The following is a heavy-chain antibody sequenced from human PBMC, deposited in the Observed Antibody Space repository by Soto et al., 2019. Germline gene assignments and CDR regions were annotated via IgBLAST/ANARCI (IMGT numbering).Heavy chain of an antibody. CDR2: ISYDGSNK. D-gene: IGHD3-22*01. V-gene: IGHV3-30-3*01. CDR3: ARDRPPYSDYDSSGYYFSY. CDR1: GFTFSSYA. J-gene: IGHJ4*02. Sequence: GGSLRLSCAASGFTFSSYAMHWVRQAPGKGLEWVAVISYDGSNKYYADSVKGRFTISRDNSKNTLYLQMNSLRAEDTAVYYRARDRPPYSDYDSSGYYFSYWGQGTLVTVSS.